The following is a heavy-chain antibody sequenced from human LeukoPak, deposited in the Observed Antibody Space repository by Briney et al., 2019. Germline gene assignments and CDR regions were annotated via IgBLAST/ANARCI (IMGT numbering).Heavy chain of an antibody. CDR2: FSGGGKT. J-gene: IGHJ6*02. CDR3: AKDRGPLYCSSASCYASAGMDV. CDR1: RFPFDYYA. D-gene: IGHD2-2*01. Sequence: GGSLTLPCAPSRFPFDYYAMHGVRQAPGKGLEWVSLFSGGGKTFSAGSVKRQFTVSRDNSKNSLYLQMNSLRTDETALYYCAKDRGPLYCSSASCYASAGMDVLGQGTTVTVSS. V-gene: IGHV3-43*02.